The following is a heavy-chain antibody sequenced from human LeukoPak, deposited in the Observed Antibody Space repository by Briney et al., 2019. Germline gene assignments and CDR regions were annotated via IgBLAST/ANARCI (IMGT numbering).Heavy chain of an antibody. CDR1: GFTFSSYA. V-gene: IGHV3-64*01. Sequence: SGGSLRLSCAASGFTFSSYAMHWVRQAPGKGLEYVSAISSSGGSTYYANSVKGRFTISRDNSKNTLYLQMGSLRAEDMAVYYCARGSSGWYYFDYWGQGTLVTVSS. CDR2: ISSSGGST. CDR3: ARGSSGWYYFDY. J-gene: IGHJ4*02. D-gene: IGHD6-19*01.